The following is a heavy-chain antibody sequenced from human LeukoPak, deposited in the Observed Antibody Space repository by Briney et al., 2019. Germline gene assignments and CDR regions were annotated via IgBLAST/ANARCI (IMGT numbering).Heavy chain of an antibody. Sequence: ASVKVSCKASGYTFTGYYIHWVRQAPGQGLEWMGWMNPNSGNTGYAQKFQGRVTMTRNTSISTAYMELSSLRSEDTAVYYCARVYYDSSGYYWNNWFDPWGQGTLVTVSS. J-gene: IGHJ5*02. V-gene: IGHV1-8*02. D-gene: IGHD3-22*01. CDR1: GYTFTGYY. CDR3: ARVYYDSSGYYWNNWFDP. CDR2: MNPNSGNT.